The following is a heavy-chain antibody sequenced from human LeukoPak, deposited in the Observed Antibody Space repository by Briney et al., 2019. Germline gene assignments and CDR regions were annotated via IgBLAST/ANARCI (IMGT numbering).Heavy chain of an antibody. CDR3: ARTSGSGSFYTN. CDR1: GYNFTTYA. J-gene: IGHJ4*02. CDR2: IIAGTGIT. V-gene: IGHV1-3*01. Sequence: GASVKVSCKASGYNFTTYAIHWVRQAPGQRLEWMGWIIAGTGITQYSQKFRGRVTFTRDTSANAAYMEVSSLRSEDTALYFCARTSGSGSFYTNRGQGTLVTVSS. D-gene: IGHD3-10*01.